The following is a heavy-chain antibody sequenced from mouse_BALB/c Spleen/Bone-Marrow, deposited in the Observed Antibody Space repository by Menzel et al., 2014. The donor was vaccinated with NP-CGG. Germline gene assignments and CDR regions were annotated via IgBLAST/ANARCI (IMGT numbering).Heavy chain of an antibody. CDR2: IWAGGST. V-gene: IGHV2-9*02. CDR1: GFSLTTYG. CDR3: ARGVRHFDY. Sequence: VKLMESGPGLVSPSQSLSITCTVSGFSLTTYGFHWVRQPPGKGLEWLGVIWAGGSTNYTSALMSRLSISKDNSKSQVFLKMNSLQTDDTAMYYCARGVRHFDYWGQGATLTVSS. J-gene: IGHJ2*01.